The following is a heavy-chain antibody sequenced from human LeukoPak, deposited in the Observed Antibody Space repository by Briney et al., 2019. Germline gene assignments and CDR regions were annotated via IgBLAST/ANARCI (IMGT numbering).Heavy chain of an antibody. CDR1: GGSFSGYY. CDR3: ARGLHFMVRGVITSYYYYGMDV. J-gene: IGHJ6*02. Sequence: SETLSLTCAVYGGSFSGYYWSWIRQPPGKGLEWIGEINHSGSTNYNPSLKSRVTISVDTSKNQFSLKLSSVTAADTAVYYCARGLHFMVRGVITSYYYYGMDVWGQGTTVTVSS. V-gene: IGHV4-34*01. CDR2: INHSGST. D-gene: IGHD3-10*01.